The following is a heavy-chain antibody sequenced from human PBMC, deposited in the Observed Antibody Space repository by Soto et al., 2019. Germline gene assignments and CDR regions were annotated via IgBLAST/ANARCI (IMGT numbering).Heavy chain of an antibody. CDR2: ISGSGGST. CDR1: GFTFSSYA. V-gene: IGHV3-23*01. D-gene: IGHD2-15*01. Sequence: EVQLLESGGGLVQPGGSLRLSCAASGFTFSSYAMSWVRQAPGKGLEWVSAISGSGGSTYYADSVKGRFTISRDNSKNTLYLQMNSLRAEDTAVYYCAKDRQALSLVEGYYGMDVWGQGTTVTVSS. J-gene: IGHJ6*02. CDR3: AKDRQALSLVEGYYGMDV.